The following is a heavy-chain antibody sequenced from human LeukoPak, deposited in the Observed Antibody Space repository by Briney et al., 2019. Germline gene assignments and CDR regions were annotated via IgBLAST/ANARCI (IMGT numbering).Heavy chain of an antibody. J-gene: IGHJ5*02. CDR2: IYYSGST. V-gene: IGHV4-39*07. D-gene: IGHD6-13*01. CDR1: GGSISSGGYS. Sequence: SETLSLTCAVSGGSISSGGYSWGWIRQPPGKGLEWIGSIYYSGSTYYNPSLKSRVTISVDTSKNQFSLKLSSVTAADTAVYYCARGHPIAAAGFRQWFDPWGQGTLVTVSS. CDR3: ARGHPIAAAGFRQWFDP.